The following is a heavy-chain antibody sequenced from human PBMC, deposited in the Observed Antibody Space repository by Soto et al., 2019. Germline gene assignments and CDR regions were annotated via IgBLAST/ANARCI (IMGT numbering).Heavy chain of an antibody. Sequence: EVQLVESGGGLVKPGGSLRLSCAASGFTFSSYSMNWVRQAPGKGLEWVSSISSSSSYIYYADSVKGRFTISRDNAKNSLYLQMNSPRAVDTAVYYCARAALSLLSFRPDNWFDPWGQGTLVTVSS. V-gene: IGHV3-21*01. CDR2: ISSSSSYI. CDR3: ARAALSLLSFRPDNWFDP. J-gene: IGHJ5*02. D-gene: IGHD2-2*01. CDR1: GFTFSSYS.